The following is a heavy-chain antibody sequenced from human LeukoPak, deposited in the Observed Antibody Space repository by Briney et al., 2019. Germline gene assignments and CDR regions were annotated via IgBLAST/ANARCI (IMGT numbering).Heavy chain of an antibody. J-gene: IGHJ4*02. V-gene: IGHV4-30-4*01. D-gene: IGHD5-12*01. Sequence: SETLSLTCSVSGGSISSGDYYWRWIRQPPGKGLEWIAYFHYSGTTYYNPSLKNRVTISLDRSKNQFSLRLNSVTAADTAVYYCARGCGYSGLRHDYWGQGTLVTVSS. CDR2: FHYSGTT. CDR1: GGSISSGDYY. CDR3: ARGCGYSGLRHDY.